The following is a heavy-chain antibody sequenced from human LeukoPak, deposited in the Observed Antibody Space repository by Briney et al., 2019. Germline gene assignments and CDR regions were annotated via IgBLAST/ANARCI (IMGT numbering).Heavy chain of an antibody. Sequence: GGSLRLSCAASGFTFSKYGINWVRQAPGKGLEWVSSSSGSGGGTYYADSVRGRFTISRDFSTNTVDLQMNSLRAEDTAGCYCAKGNCGGAGCSRRWYFFDSWGQGTHVTVSS. CDR1: GFTFSKYG. J-gene: IGHJ4*02. D-gene: IGHD2-21*01. CDR2: SSGSGGGT. V-gene: IGHV3-23*01. CDR3: AKGNCGGAGCSRRWYFFDS.